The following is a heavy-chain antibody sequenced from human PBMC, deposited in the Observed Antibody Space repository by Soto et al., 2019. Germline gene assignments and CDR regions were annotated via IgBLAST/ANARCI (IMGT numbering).Heavy chain of an antibody. CDR3: ARLSITMARGAPTDY. J-gene: IGHJ4*02. CDR1: GGSISSSSYY. CDR2: IYYSGST. Sequence: PSETLSLTCTVSGGSISSSSYYWGWIRQPPGKGLEWIGSIYYSGSTYYNPSLKSRVTISVDTSKNQFSLKLSSVTAADTAVYYCARLSITMARGAPTDYWGQGTLVTVSS. V-gene: IGHV4-39*01. D-gene: IGHD3-10*01.